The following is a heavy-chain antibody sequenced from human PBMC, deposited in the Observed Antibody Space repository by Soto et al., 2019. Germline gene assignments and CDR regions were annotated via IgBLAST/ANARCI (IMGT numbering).Heavy chain of an antibody. Sequence: QITLKESGPTLVKPTQTLTLTCTFSGFSLRTSGVGVVWIRQPPGKALGWLAVIYWDDDKRHSPSLKSRLTIAKETPKNQVILTMTNMDTVDTATYYCAHSRVGSSGYYQGDWGQGTLVTVSS. V-gene: IGHV2-5*02. D-gene: IGHD3-22*01. CDR3: AHSRVGSSGYYQGD. CDR2: IYWDDDK. J-gene: IGHJ4*02. CDR1: GFSLRTSGVG.